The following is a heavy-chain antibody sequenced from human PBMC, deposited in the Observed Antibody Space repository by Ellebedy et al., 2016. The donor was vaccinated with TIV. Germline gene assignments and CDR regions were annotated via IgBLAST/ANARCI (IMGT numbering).Heavy chain of an antibody. CDR2: IYYSGST. CDR3: ARVKSGGYDYVPWYFDL. V-gene: IGHV4-30-4*01. D-gene: IGHD5-12*01. CDR1: GGSISSGDYY. Sequence: SETLSLTXTVSGGSISSGDYYWSWIRQPPGKGLEWIGYIYYSGSTYYNPSLKGRVTISVDTSKNQFSLKLSSVTAADTAVYYCARVKSGGYDYVPWYFDLWGRGTLVTVSS. J-gene: IGHJ2*01.